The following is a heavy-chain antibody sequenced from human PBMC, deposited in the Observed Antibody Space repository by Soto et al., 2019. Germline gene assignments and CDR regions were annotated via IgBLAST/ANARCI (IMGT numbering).Heavy chain of an antibody. J-gene: IGHJ6*02. Sequence: SQTLSLTCAISGDSVSSNSAAWNWIRQSPSRGLEWLGRTYYRSKWYNDYAVSVKSRITINPDTSKNQFSLQLNSVTPEDTAVYYCARGKVVVVVAATRYYYYGMDVWGQGTTVTVSS. CDR2: TYYRSKWYN. D-gene: IGHD2-15*01. V-gene: IGHV6-1*01. CDR3: ARGKVVVVVAATRYYYYGMDV. CDR1: GDSVSSNSAA.